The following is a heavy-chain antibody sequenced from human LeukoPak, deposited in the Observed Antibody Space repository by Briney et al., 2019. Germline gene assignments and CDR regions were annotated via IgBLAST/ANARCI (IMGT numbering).Heavy chain of an antibody. CDR1: GGSISSYY. D-gene: IGHD6-13*01. V-gene: IGHV4-59*08. J-gene: IGHJ2*01. CDR3: ARLTRDRVSGYFDL. CDR2: IYYSGST. Sequence: SETLSLTCTVSGGSISSYYWSWIRQPPGKGLEWIGYIYYSGSTNYNPSLKSRVTISVDTSKNQFSLKLSSVTAADTAVYYCARLTRDRVSGYFDLWGRGTLVTVSS.